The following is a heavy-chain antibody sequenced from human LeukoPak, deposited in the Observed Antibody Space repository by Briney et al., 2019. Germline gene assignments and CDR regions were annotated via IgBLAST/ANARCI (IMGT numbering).Heavy chain of an antibody. CDR3: ARGREGIAARWWVEEPRWYFFDP. Sequence: GGSLRLSCAASGFTFSSYTMNWVRQAPGKGLEWVSSISSGSSYIYYADSVKGRFTISRHNAMNSLDLQMNSLRAEDTAVYYCARGREGIAARWWVEEPRWYFFDPWGQGTLVTVSS. D-gene: IGHD6-6*01. CDR1: GFTFSSYT. CDR2: ISSGSSYI. J-gene: IGHJ5*02. V-gene: IGHV3-21*01.